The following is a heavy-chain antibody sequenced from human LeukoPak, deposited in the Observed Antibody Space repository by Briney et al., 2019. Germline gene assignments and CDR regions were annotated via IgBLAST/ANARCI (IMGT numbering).Heavy chain of an antibody. CDR3: GNARQVVIACITG. CDR2: ICGSGGST. J-gene: IGHJ4*01. Sequence: GGSLRLSCAASGFTFSSYAMSWVRQAPEKGLEWVSAICGSGGSTYYADSVKGRFTISRDNSKNTLYLQMNSLRAEDTAVYWLGNARQVVIACITGCGQGSLVTVSS. V-gene: IGHV3-23*01. D-gene: IGHD2-21*01. CDR1: GFTFSSYA.